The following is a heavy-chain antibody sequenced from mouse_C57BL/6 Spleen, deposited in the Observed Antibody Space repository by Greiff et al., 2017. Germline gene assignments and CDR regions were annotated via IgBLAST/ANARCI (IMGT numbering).Heavy chain of an antibody. CDR3: AREADYDGLYLDY. Sequence: VQLQQSGAELVKPGASAKLSCTASVFNIKAYYMHWVKQRTEQGMEWIGRIDPEDGETKYAPKFQGKATIPADTSSNTAYLQLSSLTSEDTAVYYCAREADYDGLYLDYWGRGTTQTVSS. V-gene: IGHV14-2*01. D-gene: IGHD2-4*01. CDR1: VFNIKAYY. CDR2: IDPEDGET. J-gene: IGHJ2*01.